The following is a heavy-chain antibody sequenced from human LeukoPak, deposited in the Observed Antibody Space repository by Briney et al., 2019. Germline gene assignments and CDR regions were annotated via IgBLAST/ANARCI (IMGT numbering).Heavy chain of an antibody. V-gene: IGHV3-48*01. CDR2: ISSRSDTI. Sequence: QSGGSLRLSCAASKFTFSDYWMTWVRQAPGKGLEWVSYISSRSDTIYYADSVKGRFTISRDNAQNSLYLQMNSLRAEDTAVYYCARAGSIVYYDSSGLCDYWGQGTLVTVSS. D-gene: IGHD3-22*01. J-gene: IGHJ4*02. CDR1: KFTFSDYW. CDR3: ARAGSIVYYDSSGLCDY.